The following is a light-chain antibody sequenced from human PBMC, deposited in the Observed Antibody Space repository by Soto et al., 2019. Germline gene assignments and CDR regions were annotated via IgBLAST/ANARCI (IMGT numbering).Light chain of an antibody. CDR3: CSSGGSPTYV. CDR1: SSDVGGYKY. J-gene: IGLJ1*01. CDR2: EVS. V-gene: IGLV2-8*01. Sequence: QSVLTQPPSASGSPGQSVTISCTGTSSDVGGYKYVSWYQQHPGKAPKLILYEVSKRPSGVPDRFSGSKSGNTAPLTVSGLQAEDEADYYCCSSGGSPTYVFRTGTKVTVL.